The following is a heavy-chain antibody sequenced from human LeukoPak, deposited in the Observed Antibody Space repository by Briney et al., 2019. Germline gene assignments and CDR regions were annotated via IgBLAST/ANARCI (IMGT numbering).Heavy chain of an antibody. V-gene: IGHV4-34*01. CDR2: INHSGST. CDR3: ASSRHYDSSGYWMYYFDF. Sequence: SETLSLTCAVYGGPFSGYYWSWIRQPPGKGLEWMEEINHSGSTNYNPSLQSRVTISIDTSKNQFSLKLSSVTAADTAVYYCASSRHYDSSGYWMYYFDFWGQGTLVTVSS. J-gene: IGHJ4*02. CDR1: GGPFSGYY. D-gene: IGHD3-22*01.